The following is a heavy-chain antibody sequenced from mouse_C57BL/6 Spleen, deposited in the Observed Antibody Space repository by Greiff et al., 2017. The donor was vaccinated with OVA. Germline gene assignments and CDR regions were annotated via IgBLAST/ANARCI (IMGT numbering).Heavy chain of an antibody. CDR2: INPTYGTT. CDR3: ERNYYSNSYAMDY. J-gene: IGHJ4*01. CDR1: GYSFTDYN. D-gene: IGHD2-5*01. Sequence: EVQGVESGPELVKPGASVKISCKASGYSFTDYNMNWVKQSTGQSLEWIGVINPTYGTTSYNQKFKGQATLTVDPSSSTAYMQLNSLTSEDSAVYDSERNYYSNSYAMDYWGQGTSVTVSS. V-gene: IGHV1-39*01.